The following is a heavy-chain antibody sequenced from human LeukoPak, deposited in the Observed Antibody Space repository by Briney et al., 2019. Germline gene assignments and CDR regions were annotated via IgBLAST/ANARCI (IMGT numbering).Heavy chain of an antibody. V-gene: IGHV5-51*01. D-gene: IGHD6-6*01. CDR1: GYSFTSYW. J-gene: IGHJ6*02. CDR3: ARRGSSSGYYYYGMDV. Sequence: GESLKISCKGSGYSFTSYWIGWVRQMPGKGLEWMGIIYPGDSDTRYSPSFQGQVTISADKSISTAYLQWSGLKASDTAMYYCARRGSSSGYYYYGMDVWGQGTTVTVFS. CDR2: IYPGDSDT.